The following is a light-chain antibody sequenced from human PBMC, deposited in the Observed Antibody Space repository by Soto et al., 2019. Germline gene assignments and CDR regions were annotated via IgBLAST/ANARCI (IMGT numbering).Light chain of an antibody. Sequence: QSVLTQPPSASGSLGKSVTISCTGTSSDVGGYKSVSWYQQHPDKAPNLIIYEVSKRPSGVPDRFSGSKSGNTASLTVSGLKPEDEADYYCSSFAGSNSLVFGRGTQLTVL. CDR3: SSFAGSNSLV. CDR1: SSDVGGYKS. CDR2: EVS. J-gene: IGLJ2*01. V-gene: IGLV2-8*01.